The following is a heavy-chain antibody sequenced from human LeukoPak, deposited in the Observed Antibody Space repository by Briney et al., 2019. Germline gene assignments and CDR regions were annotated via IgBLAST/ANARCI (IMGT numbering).Heavy chain of an antibody. D-gene: IGHD7-27*01. CDR3: ARGALGINY. CDR2: INHSGST. V-gene: IGHV4-34*01. Sequence: SETLSLTCAVYGGSFSGYYWSWIRQPPGRGLEWIGEINHSGSTNYNPSLKSRVTISVDTSKNQFSLKLSSVTAADTAVYYCARGALGINYWGQGTLVTVSS. J-gene: IGHJ4*02. CDR1: GGSFSGYY.